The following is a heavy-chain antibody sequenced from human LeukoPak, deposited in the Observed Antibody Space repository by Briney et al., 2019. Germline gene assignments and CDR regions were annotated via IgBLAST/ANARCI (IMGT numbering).Heavy chain of an antibody. J-gene: IGHJ6*02. D-gene: IGHD6-19*01. CDR2: ISAYNGNT. CDR3: ARVTYSSGWAPLYGMDV. V-gene: IGHV1-18*01. CDR1: GYTFTSYG. Sequence: GASVKVSCKASGYTFTSYGISWVRQAPGQGLEWMGWISAYNGNTNYAQKLQGRVTMTTDTSTSTAYIELRSLRSDDTAVYYCARVTYSSGWAPLYGMDVWGQGTTVTVSS.